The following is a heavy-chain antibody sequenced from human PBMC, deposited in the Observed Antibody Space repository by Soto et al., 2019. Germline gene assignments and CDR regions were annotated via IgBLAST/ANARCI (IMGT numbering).Heavy chain of an antibody. J-gene: IGHJ5*02. CDR3: ARAWPAAAGWANWFDL. V-gene: IGHV4-31*03. CDR1: GGSISGVGYY. Sequence: QLQLQESGPGLVEPSQTLSLTCTVSGGSISGVGYYWSWIRQNPGKGLEWIGYIFHDGTTYYNPSLKSRLTISVDTSQTQFSLKLNSVTAADTAVYYCARAWPAAAGWANWFDLWGQGTLVTVSS. D-gene: IGHD6-13*01. CDR2: IFHDGTT.